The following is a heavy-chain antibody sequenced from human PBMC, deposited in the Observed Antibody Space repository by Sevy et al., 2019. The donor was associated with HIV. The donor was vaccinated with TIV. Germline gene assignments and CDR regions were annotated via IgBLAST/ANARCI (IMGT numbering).Heavy chain of an antibody. Sequence: SETLSLTCTVSGGSISSSSYYWGWIRQPPGKGLEWIGSIYYSGSTYYNPSLKSRVTISVDTSKNQFSLKLSSVTAAGTGGDFWARHRKARGGSYSGVLYFFGLRGQGTLVTVSS. CDR2: IYYSGST. CDR3: ARHRKARGGSYSGVLYFFGL. CDR1: GGSISSSSYY. V-gene: IGHV4-39*01. D-gene: IGHD1-26*01. J-gene: IGHJ4*02.